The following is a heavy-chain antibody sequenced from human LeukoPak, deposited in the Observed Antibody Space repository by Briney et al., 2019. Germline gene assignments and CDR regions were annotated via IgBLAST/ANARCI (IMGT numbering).Heavy chain of an antibody. J-gene: IGHJ6*04. Sequence: GSLRLSCAASGFTFSKHAMSWVRQAPGKGLEWVSLITGSGGDTNYAGSAKGRFTISRDNAKNTLYLQMNGLGADDGAVYYMAVWGKGTTVTVYS. CDR3: AV. CDR1: GFTFSKHA. V-gene: IGHV3-23*01. CDR2: ITGSGGDT.